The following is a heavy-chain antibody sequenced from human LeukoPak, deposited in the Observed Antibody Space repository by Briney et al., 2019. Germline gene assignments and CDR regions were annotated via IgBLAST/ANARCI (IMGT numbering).Heavy chain of an antibody. Sequence: SETLSLTCTVSGGSISSYYWSWIRQPPGKGLEWIGYIYYSGSTNYNPSLKSRVTISVDTSKNQFSLKLSSVTAADTAVYYCARLSCYYYDSSIHYYFDYWGQGTLVTVSS. D-gene: IGHD3-22*01. CDR1: GGSISSYY. CDR3: ARLSCYYYDSSIHYYFDY. J-gene: IGHJ4*02. CDR2: IYYSGST. V-gene: IGHV4-59*08.